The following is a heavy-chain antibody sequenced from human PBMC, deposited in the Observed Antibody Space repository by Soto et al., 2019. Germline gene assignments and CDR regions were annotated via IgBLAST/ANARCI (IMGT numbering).Heavy chain of an antibody. CDR1: GFSFSSYA. CDR2: ITNSGGDT. J-gene: IGHJ4*01. D-gene: IGHD2-15*01. CDR3: AKGSRSSRPYYFDY. V-gene: IGHV3-23*01. Sequence: GGSLRISCAASGFSFSSYAMSWVRQAPGKGLEWVSAITNSGGDTYSADSVKGRFTISRDNSKNTLYLQMSSLIAEDTAVYYCAKGSRSSRPYYFDYWGQGMLVTVSS.